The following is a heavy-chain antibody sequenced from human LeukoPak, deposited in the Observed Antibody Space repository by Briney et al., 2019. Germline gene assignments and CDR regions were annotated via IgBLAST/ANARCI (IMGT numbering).Heavy chain of an antibody. V-gene: IGHV3-23*01. J-gene: IGHJ2*01. CDR1: GFTFSSYS. CDR3: AKEGAWGNWYFDL. D-gene: IGHD3-16*01. Sequence: GGSLRLSCAASGFTFSSYSMNWVRQAPGKGLEWVSSITGSGAGTSYADSVKGRFTISRDNSKNTLYLQMNSLRAEDTAVYYCAKEGAWGNWYFDLWGRGTLVTVSS. CDR2: ITGSGAGT.